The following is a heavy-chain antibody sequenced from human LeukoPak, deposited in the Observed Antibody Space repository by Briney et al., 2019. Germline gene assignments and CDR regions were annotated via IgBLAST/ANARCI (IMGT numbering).Heavy chain of an antibody. CDR3: ARLSYGSGSYYNDY. Sequence: SETLSLTCTVSGVSISSYYWSWIRQPPGKGLEWIGYIYYSGSTNYNPSLKSRVTISVDTSKNQFSLKLSSVTAADTAVYYCARLSYGSGSYYNDYWGQGTLVTVSS. CDR1: GVSISSYY. J-gene: IGHJ4*02. CDR2: IYYSGST. V-gene: IGHV4-59*08. D-gene: IGHD3-10*01.